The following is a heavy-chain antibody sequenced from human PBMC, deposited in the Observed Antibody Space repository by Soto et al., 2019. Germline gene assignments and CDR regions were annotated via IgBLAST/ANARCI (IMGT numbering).Heavy chain of an antibody. D-gene: IGHD5-18*01. CDR1: GGSIRSYY. CDR2: IFYSGST. V-gene: IGHV4-59*01. J-gene: IGHJ4*02. CDR3: GRGAADTAMVDS. Sequence: SETLSLTCTVSGGSIRSYYWTWIRQPPGKGLEWLGYIFYSGSTFYNPSLKSRVTISIHTSKSQFSLQLTSVTAADTAVYYCGRGAADTAMVDSWGQGTLVTVSS.